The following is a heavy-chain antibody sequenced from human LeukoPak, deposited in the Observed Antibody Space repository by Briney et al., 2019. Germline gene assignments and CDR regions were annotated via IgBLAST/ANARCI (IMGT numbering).Heavy chain of an antibody. D-gene: IGHD3-9*01. CDR1: GGSISSGGYY. CDR3: ATSHDILTGYYGEIDY. J-gene: IGHJ4*02. CDR2: IYYSGST. Sequence: SQTLSLTCTVSGGSISSGGYYWSWIRQHPGKGLEWLGYIYYSGSTYYNPSLKSRVTISVDTSKNQFSLKLSSVTAADTAVYYCATSHDILTGYYGEIDYWGQGTLVTVSS. V-gene: IGHV4-31*03.